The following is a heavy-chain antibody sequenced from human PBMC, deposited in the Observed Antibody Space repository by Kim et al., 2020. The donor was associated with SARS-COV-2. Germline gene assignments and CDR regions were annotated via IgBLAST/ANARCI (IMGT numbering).Heavy chain of an antibody. CDR1: GFTFSSYG. CDR3: ARDRDKSYGMDV. J-gene: IGHJ6*02. CDR2: ISYDGSNK. Sequence: GGSLRLSCAASGFTFSSYGMHWVRQAPGKGLEWVAVISYDGSNKYYADSVKGRFTISRDNSKNTLYLQMNSLRAEDTAVYYCARDRDKSYGMDVWGQGTTVTVSS. V-gene: IGHV3-33*05. D-gene: IGHD2-15*01.